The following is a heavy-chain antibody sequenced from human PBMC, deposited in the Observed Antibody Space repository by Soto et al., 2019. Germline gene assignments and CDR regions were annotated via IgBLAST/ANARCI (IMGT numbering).Heavy chain of an antibody. J-gene: IGHJ6*03. D-gene: IGHD1-26*01. CDR3: ARGGPGDYYYYYRDV. CDR1: GYTFTSYD. CDR2: MNPNSGNT. Sequence: ASVKVSCKASGYTFTSYDINWVRQATGQGLEWMGWMNPNSGNTGYTQKFQGRVTMTRNTSISTAYMELSSLRSEDKAFYYCARGGPGDYYYYYRDVWGKGTTVTVSS. V-gene: IGHV1-8*01.